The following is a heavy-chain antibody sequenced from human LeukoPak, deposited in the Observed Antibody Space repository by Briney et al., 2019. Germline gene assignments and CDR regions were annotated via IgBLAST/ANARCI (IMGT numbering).Heavy chain of an antibody. CDR3: ARDNWENGDYFLDY. D-gene: IGHD4-17*01. CDR2: ILSNIDGGTT. J-gene: IGHJ4*02. CDR1: GFTFSKAW. V-gene: IGHV3-15*01. Sequence: GGSLRLSCAVSGFTFSKAWMSWVRQTPGKGLEWVGRILSNIDGGTTDYAAPVKGRFTISRDDSKGTLYLQMNSLRAEDTVVYYCARDNWENGDYFLDYWGQGTLVTVSS.